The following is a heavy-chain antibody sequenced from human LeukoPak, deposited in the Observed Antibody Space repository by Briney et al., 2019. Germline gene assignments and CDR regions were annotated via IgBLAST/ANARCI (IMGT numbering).Heavy chain of an antibody. CDR1: GGSISSYY. CDR3: ARGRGGAAAGTWYYYYMDV. Sequence: PSETLSLTCTVSGGSISSYYWSWIRQPPGKGLEWIGYIYYSGSTDYNPSLKSRVTISVDTSKNQFSLKLSSVTAADTAVYYCARGRGGAAAGTWYYYYMDVWGKGTTVTVSS. J-gene: IGHJ6*03. D-gene: IGHD6-13*01. CDR2: IYYSGST. V-gene: IGHV4-59*12.